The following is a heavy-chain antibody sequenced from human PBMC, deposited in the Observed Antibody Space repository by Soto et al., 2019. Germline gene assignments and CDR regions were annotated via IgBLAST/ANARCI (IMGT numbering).Heavy chain of an antibody. CDR3: ARAPAPSYYYYYMDF. Sequence: GASVKVSCKASGYTFTSYDINWVRQATGRGLEWMGWMNPNSGNTGYTQKFQGRVTMTRNTSISTAYMELSSLRSDDAALYFCARAPAPSYYYYYMDFWGKGTTVTVSS. V-gene: IGHV1-8*01. J-gene: IGHJ6*03. D-gene: IGHD2-2*01. CDR2: MNPNSGNT. CDR1: GYTFTSYD.